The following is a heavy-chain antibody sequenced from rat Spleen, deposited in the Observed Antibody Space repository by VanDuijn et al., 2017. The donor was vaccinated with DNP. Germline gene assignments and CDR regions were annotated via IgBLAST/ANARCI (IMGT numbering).Heavy chain of an antibody. J-gene: IGHJ4*01. CDR3: ARRAPTRDYAMYA. D-gene: IGHD1-4*01. CDR1: GYTFTSYY. CDR2: INTGSGGA. Sequence: QVQLQQSGAELAKPGSSVKISCKASGYTFTSYYIGWIKQTTGQGLQLIGYINTGSGGADYHEKFKGKATLTVDKSSSTACMQLSSLTPDDSAVYYCARRAPTRDYAMYAWGQGTSVTVSS. V-gene: IGHV1-43*01.